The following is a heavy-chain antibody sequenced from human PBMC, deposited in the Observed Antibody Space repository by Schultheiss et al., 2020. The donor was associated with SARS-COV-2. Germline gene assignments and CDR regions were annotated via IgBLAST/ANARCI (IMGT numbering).Heavy chain of an antibody. V-gene: IGHV4-59*01. D-gene: IGHD3-3*01. CDR3: ARGGYDFWSGPSPLPDAFDI. J-gene: IGHJ3*02. CDR1: GGSISSDY. CDR2: IYYSGST. Sequence: SQTLSLTCPVPGGSISSDYWTWIRQPPGKGLEWIGSIYYSGSTNYNPSLKSRVTISVDTSKNQFSLKLSSVTAADTAVYYCARGGYDFWSGPSPLPDAFDIWGEGTMGTVSS.